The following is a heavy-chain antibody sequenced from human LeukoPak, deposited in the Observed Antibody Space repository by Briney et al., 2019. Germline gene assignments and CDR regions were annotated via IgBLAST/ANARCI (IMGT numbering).Heavy chain of an antibody. J-gene: IGHJ4*01. CDR2: VRGRDAGT. Sequence: AGGSLRLSCAASGFTFSSYAMNWVRQAPGKGLEWVSAVRGRDAGTSYADSVKGRFTISRDNSKNTLYLQMNSLRAEDTAVYYCAKNRGGSYYSGSDYWGQGTLVTVSS. D-gene: IGHD1-26*01. V-gene: IGHV3-23*01. CDR3: AKNRGGSYYSGSDY. CDR1: GFTFSSYA.